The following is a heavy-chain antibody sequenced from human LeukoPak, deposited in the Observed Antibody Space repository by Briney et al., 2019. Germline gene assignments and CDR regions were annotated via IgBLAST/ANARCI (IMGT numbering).Heavy chain of an antibody. CDR1: GGSISSYY. CDR3: ARGDPLVAYGY. Sequence: SETLSLTCTVSGGSISSYYWSWIRQPPGKGLEWIGYIYYSGSTNYNPSLKSRVTISVDTSKNQFSLKLSSVTAADTAVYYCARGDPLVAYGYWGQEPWSPSPQ. V-gene: IGHV4-59*01. D-gene: IGHD2-15*01. J-gene: IGHJ4*01. CDR2: IYYSGST.